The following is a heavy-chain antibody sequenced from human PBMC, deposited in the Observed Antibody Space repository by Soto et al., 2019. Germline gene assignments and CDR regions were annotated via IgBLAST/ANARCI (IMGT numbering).Heavy chain of an antibody. CDR1: GYTLTELS. Sequence: ASVKVSCKVSGYTLTELSMHWVRQAPGKGLEWMGGFDPEDGETIYAQKFQGRVTMTEDTSTDTAYMELSSLRSEDTAVYHCATSYGSGSYLYYYYGMDVWGQGTTITVSS. J-gene: IGHJ6*02. CDR3: ATSYGSGSYLYYYYGMDV. V-gene: IGHV1-24*01. CDR2: FDPEDGET. D-gene: IGHD3-10*01.